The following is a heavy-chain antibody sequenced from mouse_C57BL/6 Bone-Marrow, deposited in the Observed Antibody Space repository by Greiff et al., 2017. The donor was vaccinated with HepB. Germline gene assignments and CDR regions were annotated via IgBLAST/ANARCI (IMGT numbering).Heavy chain of an antibody. V-gene: IGHV1-59*01. CDR3: ARENGYDWYFDV. J-gene: IGHJ1*03. CDR2: IDPSDSYT. Sequence: QVQLQQPGAELVRPGTSVKLSCKASGYTFTSYWMHWVKQRPGQGLEWIGVIDPSDSYTNYNQKFKGKATLTVDTSSSTAYMQLSSLTSEDSAVYYCARENGYDWYFDVWGTGTTVTVSS. CDR1: GYTFTSYW. D-gene: IGHD2-2*01.